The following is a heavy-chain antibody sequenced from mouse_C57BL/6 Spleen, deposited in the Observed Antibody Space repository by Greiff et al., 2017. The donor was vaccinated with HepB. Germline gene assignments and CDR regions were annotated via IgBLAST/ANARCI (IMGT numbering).Heavy chain of an antibody. D-gene: IGHD2-5*01. CDR2: IWSGGST. CDR3: ASPAYYSNLGFAY. Sequence: VQLQQSGPGLVQPSQSLSITCTVSGFSLTSYGIHWVRQSPGKGLEWLGVIWSGGSTDYNAAFISRLSISKDNSKSQVFFKMNSLQADDTAIYYCASPAYYSNLGFAYWGQGTLVTVSA. CDR1: GFSLTSYG. V-gene: IGHV2-2*01. J-gene: IGHJ3*01.